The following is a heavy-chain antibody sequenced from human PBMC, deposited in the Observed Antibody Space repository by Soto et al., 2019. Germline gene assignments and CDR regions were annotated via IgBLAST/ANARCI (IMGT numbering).Heavy chain of an antibody. Sequence: QVHLVQSGAEVKKPGASVKVSCKASGYTFTSYGITWVRRAPGQGLEWMGWISAHNGNTDYAQKLQGRVIVTRDTSTSTAHMELRSLISDDTAVYYCARGRYGDYWGQGALVTVSS. J-gene: IGHJ4*02. V-gene: IGHV1-18*01. CDR3: ARGRYGDY. CDR1: GYTFTSYG. CDR2: ISAHNGNT. D-gene: IGHD1-1*01.